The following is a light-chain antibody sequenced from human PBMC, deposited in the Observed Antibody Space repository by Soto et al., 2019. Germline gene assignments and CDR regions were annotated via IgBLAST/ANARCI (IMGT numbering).Light chain of an antibody. V-gene: IGKV3-11*01. CDR3: QQRSNWPRLT. Sequence: EIVLTQSPATLSLSPGERATLSCRASQSVRSYLAWYQQKPGQAPRLLIYDASNRATGIPARFSGSGSGTDFTLTSSSLKPEDFACYYCQQRSNWPRLTFGGGTKVEIK. CDR1: QSVRSY. CDR2: DAS. J-gene: IGKJ4*01.